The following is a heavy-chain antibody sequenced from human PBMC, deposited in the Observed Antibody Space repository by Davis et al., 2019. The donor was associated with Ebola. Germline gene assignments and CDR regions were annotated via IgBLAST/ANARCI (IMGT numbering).Heavy chain of an antibody. J-gene: IGHJ5*02. Sequence: GESLKISCVGSGFTFSDSAMHWVRQASGKGLEWVGRIRSKPNNYATAYGASVKAGFTISRDDSKNTAYLQMNSLKTEDTAVYYCVTIVVPAAIQVPRFLEWSFTWGQGTLVTVSS. CDR2: IRSKPNNYAT. D-gene: IGHD2-2*01. CDR1: GFTFSDSA. CDR3: VTIVVPAAIQVPRFLEWSFT. V-gene: IGHV3-73*01.